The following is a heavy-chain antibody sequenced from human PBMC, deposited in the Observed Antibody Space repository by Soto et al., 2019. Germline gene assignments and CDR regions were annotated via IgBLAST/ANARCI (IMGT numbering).Heavy chain of an antibody. V-gene: IGHV4-34*01. CDR3: SRSTVDYRDVMAV. CDR1: GGSSGGLY. D-gene: IGHD4-17*01. CDR2: INHSGST. Sequence: VPHTCPVQGGSSGGLYWPWFRLPPGKGLECIGEINHSGSTNYNPSLKSRVTISVDTSKTQFSLKLSAVTAADTAVYYCSRSTVDYRDVMAVWGQGTTVTGSS. J-gene: IGHJ6*02.